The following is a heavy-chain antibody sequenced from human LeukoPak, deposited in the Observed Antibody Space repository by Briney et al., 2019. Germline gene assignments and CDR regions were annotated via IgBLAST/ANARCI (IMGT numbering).Heavy chain of an antibody. CDR3: AKVVTFIVVVPAADDAFDI. CDR2: ISSSGSTI. V-gene: IGHV3-48*03. D-gene: IGHD2-2*01. Sequence: GGSLRLSCAASGFTFSSYEMNWVRQAPGKGLEWVSYISSSGSTIYYADSVKGRFTISRDNAKNSLYLQMNSLRAEDTAVYYCAKVVTFIVVVPAADDAFDIWGQGTMVTVSS. CDR1: GFTFSSYE. J-gene: IGHJ3*02.